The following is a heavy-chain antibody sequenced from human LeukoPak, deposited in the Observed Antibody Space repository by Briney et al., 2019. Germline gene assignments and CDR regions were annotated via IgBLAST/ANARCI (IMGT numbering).Heavy chain of an antibody. V-gene: IGHV1-46*01. J-gene: IGHJ3*02. Sequence: ASVKVSCKASGYTFTSYYIHCVRQAPGQGLEWMGIINPSGGSTSYAQKFQGRVTMTRDTSTSTVYMELSSLRSEDTAVYYCARDLSPHPDAFGIWGQGTMVTVSS. CDR2: INPSGGST. D-gene: IGHD2/OR15-2a*01. CDR3: ARDLSPHPDAFGI. CDR1: GYTFTSYY.